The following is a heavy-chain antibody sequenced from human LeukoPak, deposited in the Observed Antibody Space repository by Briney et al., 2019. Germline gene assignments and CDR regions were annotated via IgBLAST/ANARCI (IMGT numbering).Heavy chain of an antibody. Sequence: GGSLRLSCAASGFTFSSYGMHWVRQAPGKGLEWVSAISATGVSTYYADSVKGRFTISRDNSKSTLSLQMNSLRAEDTAIYYCATYRQVLLPFESWGQGTLVTVSS. CDR2: ISATGVST. CDR3: ATYRQVLLPFES. D-gene: IGHD2-8*02. CDR1: GFTFSSYG. V-gene: IGHV3-23*01. J-gene: IGHJ4*02.